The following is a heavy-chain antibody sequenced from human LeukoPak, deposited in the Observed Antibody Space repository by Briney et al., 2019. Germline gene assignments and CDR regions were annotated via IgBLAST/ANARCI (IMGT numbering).Heavy chain of an antibody. D-gene: IGHD2-21*02. J-gene: IGHJ4*02. CDR2: INPNSGGT. V-gene: IGHV1-2*06. CDR1: GYTFTGYY. CDR3: ARKPCGGDCYYYFDY. Sequence: ASVKVSCKAFGYTFTGYYMHWVRQAPGQGLEWMGRINPNSGGTNYAQKFQGRVTMTRDTSISTAYMELSRLRSDDTAVYYCARKPCGGDCYYYFDYWGQGTLVTVSS.